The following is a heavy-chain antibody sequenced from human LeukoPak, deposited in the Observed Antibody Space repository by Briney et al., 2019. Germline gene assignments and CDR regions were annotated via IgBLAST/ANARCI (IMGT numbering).Heavy chain of an antibody. Sequence: ASVKVSCKASGGTFSSYAISWVRQAPGQGLEWMGGIIPIFGTANYAQKFQGRVTITADESTSTAYMELSSLRFEDTAVYYCARDGIAAAGTLNYYGMDVWGQGTTVTVSS. CDR1: GGTFSSYA. J-gene: IGHJ6*02. CDR3: ARDGIAAAGTLNYYGMDV. V-gene: IGHV1-69*13. CDR2: IIPIFGTA. D-gene: IGHD6-13*01.